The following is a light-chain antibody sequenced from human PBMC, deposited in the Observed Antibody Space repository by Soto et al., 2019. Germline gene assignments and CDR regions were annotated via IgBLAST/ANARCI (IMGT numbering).Light chain of an antibody. CDR3: ATWDDSLSGVL. CDR2: SIN. J-gene: IGLJ2*01. Sequence: QSVLTQPPSASGTPGQRVSISCSGSSSNIGSNYVYWYQKLPGAAPKLLIYSINERPSGVPDRFSGSKSGTSASLAISGLRSEDEADYYCATWDDSLSGVLFGGGTQLTVL. V-gene: IGLV1-47*02. CDR1: SSNIGSNY.